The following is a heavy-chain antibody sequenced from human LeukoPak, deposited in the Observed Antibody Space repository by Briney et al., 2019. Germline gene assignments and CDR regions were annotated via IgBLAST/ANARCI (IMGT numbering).Heavy chain of an antibody. V-gene: IGHV4-59*12. Sequence: SETLSLTCTVSGGSISSYYWSWIRQPPGKGLEWIGNIYYSGSTYYNPSLESRVTMSLDTSKNQFSLKLSSVTAADTAVYYCARDENGYVWGSFRAWGQGTLVTVSS. CDR1: GGSISSYY. J-gene: IGHJ5*02. CDR2: IYYSGST. D-gene: IGHD3-16*02. CDR3: ARDENGYVWGSFRA.